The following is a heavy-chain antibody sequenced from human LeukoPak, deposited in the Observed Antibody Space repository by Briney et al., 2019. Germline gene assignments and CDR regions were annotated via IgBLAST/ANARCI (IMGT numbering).Heavy chain of an antibody. CDR1: GFTFSSYA. J-gene: IGHJ4*02. D-gene: IGHD4-11*01. Sequence: GGSLRLSCAASGFTFSSYALNWVRQAPGKGLEWVSAISGSGGSTYYADSVKGRFTISRDNSKNPLFLPMNSLGAEDTAVYYCAKGEYSNYVRSYFDYWGQGTLVTVSS. CDR3: AKGEYSNYVRSYFDY. V-gene: IGHV3-23*01. CDR2: ISGSGGST.